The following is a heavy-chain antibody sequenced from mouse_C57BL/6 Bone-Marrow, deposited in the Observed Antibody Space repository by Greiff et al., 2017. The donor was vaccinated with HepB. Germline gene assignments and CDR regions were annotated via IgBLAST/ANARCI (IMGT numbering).Heavy chain of an antibody. Sequence: VQVVESGAELARPGASVKLSCKASGYTFTSYGISWVKQRTGQGLEWIGEIYPRSGNTYYNEKFKGKATLTADKSSSTAYMALRSLTSEDSAVYFCARGGRAWFAYWGQGTLVTVSA. V-gene: IGHV1-81*01. CDR3: ARGGRAWFAY. J-gene: IGHJ3*01. CDR2: IYPRSGNT. CDR1: GYTFTSYG.